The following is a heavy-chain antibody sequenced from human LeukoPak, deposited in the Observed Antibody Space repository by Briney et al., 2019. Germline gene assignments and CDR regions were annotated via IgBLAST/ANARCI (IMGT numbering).Heavy chain of an antibody. J-gene: IGHJ5*02. CDR2: IYYSGST. CDR3: ARLSSGYYFSWFDP. D-gene: IGHD3-22*01. V-gene: IGHV4-39*01. CDR1: GGSISSSSYY. Sequence: SETLSLTCTVSGGSISSSSYYWGWIRQPPGKGLEWIGSIYYSGSTYYNPSLKSRVTISVGTSKNQFSLKLSSVTAADTAVYYCARLSSGYYFSWFDPWGQGTLVTVSS.